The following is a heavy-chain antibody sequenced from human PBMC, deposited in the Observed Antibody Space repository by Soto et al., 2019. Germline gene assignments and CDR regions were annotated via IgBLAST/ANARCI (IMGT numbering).Heavy chain of an antibody. V-gene: IGHV4-39*07. CDR2: INHSGST. D-gene: IGHD3-10*01. CDR3: VRDPDHGALDY. Sequence: PSETLSLTCTVSGGSISSGGYYWSWIRQHPGKGLEWIGEINHSGSTNYNPSLKSRVTISVDTSKNQFSLKLSSVTAADTAVYYCVRDPDHGALDYWGRGTLVTVSS. J-gene: IGHJ4*02. CDR1: GGSISSGGYY.